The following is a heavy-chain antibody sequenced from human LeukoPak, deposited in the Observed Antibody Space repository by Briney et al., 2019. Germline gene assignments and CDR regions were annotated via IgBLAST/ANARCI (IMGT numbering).Heavy chain of an antibody. CDR1: GFTFSSYS. V-gene: IGHV3-48*04. CDR2: ISSSGSTI. D-gene: IGHD6-19*01. Sequence: GGSLRLSCAASGFTFSSYSMNWVRQAPGKGLEWVSYISSSGSTIYYADSVKGRFTISRDNAKNSLYLQMNSLRAEDTAVYYCVRDQGKRYSSGWYVGFFDYWGQGTLVTVSS. CDR3: VRDQGKRYSSGWYVGFFDY. J-gene: IGHJ4*02.